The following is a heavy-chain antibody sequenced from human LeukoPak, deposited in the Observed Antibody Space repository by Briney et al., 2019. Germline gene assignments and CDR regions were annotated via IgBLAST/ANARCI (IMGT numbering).Heavy chain of an antibody. J-gene: IGHJ4*02. CDR1: GFTFSSYA. D-gene: IGHD3-3*01. CDR3: ARSITIFGVVPSPFDY. V-gene: IGHV3-7*01. Sequence: GGSLRLSCAASGFTFSSYAMSWVRQAPGKGLEWVANIKEDGSEKYYVDSVKGRFTISRDNAKNSLYLQMNSLRAEDTAVYYCARSITIFGVVPSPFDYWGQGTLVTVPS. CDR2: IKEDGSEK.